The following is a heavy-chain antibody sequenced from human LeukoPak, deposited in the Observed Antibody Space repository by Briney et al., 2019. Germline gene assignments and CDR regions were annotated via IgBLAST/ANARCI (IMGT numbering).Heavy chain of an antibody. CDR3: AKDHCGGDCYSIGIDY. CDR2: ISYDGSNK. D-gene: IGHD2-21*02. V-gene: IGHV3-30*18. CDR1: GFTFSSYA. Sequence: GGSLRLSCAASGFTFSSYAMNWVRQAPGKGLEWVAVISYDGSNKYYADSVKGRFTISRDNSKNTLYLQMNSLRAEDTAVYYCAKDHCGGDCYSIGIDYWGQGTLVTVSS. J-gene: IGHJ4*02.